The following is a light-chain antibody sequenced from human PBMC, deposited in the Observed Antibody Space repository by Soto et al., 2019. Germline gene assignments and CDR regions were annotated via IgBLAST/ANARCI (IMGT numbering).Light chain of an antibody. V-gene: IGKV3-20*01. CDR1: QSVSSSY. CDR3: QQYGSSLPIT. CDR2: GAS. Sequence: IVLTQSPGTLSLSPGERPTLSCRAGQSVSSSYLAWYQQKPGQAPRLXIYGASSRATGIPDRFSGSGSGTDFTLTISRLEPEDFAVYYCQQYGSSLPITFGQGTRLEIK. J-gene: IGKJ5*01.